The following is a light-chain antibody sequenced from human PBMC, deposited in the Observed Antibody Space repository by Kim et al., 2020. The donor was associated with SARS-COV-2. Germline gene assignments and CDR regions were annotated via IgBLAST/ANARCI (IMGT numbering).Light chain of an antibody. CDR2: GRN. CDR1: SLTGFY. Sequence: SSELTQDPAVSVALGQTVRITCQGDSLTGFYASWYQQRSGQAPALVIYGRNSRPSGIPDRFSGSSSGNTASLTITGAQAEDEADYYCNSRDNSGNWVFGGGTKLTVL. CDR3: NSRDNSGNWV. V-gene: IGLV3-19*01. J-gene: IGLJ3*02.